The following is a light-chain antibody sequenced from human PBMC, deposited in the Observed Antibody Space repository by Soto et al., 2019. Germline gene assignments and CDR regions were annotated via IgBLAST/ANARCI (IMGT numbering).Light chain of an antibody. CDR2: DAS. CDR3: QQYNSYSFP. V-gene: IGKV1-5*01. CDR1: QSISSW. Sequence: DIQMALPPSTLSAYVGDRVTITCRASQSISSWLAWYQQKPGKAPKLLIYDASSLESGVPSRFSGSGSGTEFTLTISSLQPDDFATYYCQQYNSYSFPFGGGTKVAIK. J-gene: IGKJ4*01.